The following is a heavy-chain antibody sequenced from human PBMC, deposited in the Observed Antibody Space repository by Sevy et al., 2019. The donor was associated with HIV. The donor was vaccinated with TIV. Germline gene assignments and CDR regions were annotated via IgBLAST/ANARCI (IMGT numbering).Heavy chain of an antibody. V-gene: IGHV4-39*01. CDR2: IYYGGDT. CDR1: GDSISSGSYY. CDR3: ARLGRNEGYFDY. D-gene: IGHD1-1*01. Sequence: SETLSLTCTVSGDSISSGSYYWGWIRQPPGKGLEWIGNIYYGGDTYYCPSLKSRVTISVDTSKNQFSLKLSSVTAADTAVYYCARLGRNEGYFDYWGQGTLVTVSS. J-gene: IGHJ4*02.